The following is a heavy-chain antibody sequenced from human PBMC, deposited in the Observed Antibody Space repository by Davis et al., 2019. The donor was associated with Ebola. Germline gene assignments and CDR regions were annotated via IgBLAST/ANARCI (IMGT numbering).Heavy chain of an antibody. Sequence: GESLKISCAASGFTFNKYEMNWVRQAPGKGLEWISYISDSGSTTYYTDSVKGRFTISRDSSKNTVYLQMNNLRAEDTAVYYCARGDFYYGVDVWGQGTTVTVSS. CDR2: ISDSGSTT. J-gene: IGHJ6*02. V-gene: IGHV3-48*03. CDR3: ARGDFYYGVDV. CDR1: GFTFNKYE.